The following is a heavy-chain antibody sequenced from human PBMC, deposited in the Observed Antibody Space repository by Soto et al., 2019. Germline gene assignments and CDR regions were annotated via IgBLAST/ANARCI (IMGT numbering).Heavy chain of an antibody. D-gene: IGHD3-22*01. Sequence: GGSLRLSCAASGFSFSDYYMSWIRQAPGKGLEWVSSISSSSSYIYYADSVKGRFTISRDNAKNSLYLQMNSLRAEDTAVYYCARESAYYPPTFDPWGQGTLVTVSS. CDR2: ISSSSSYI. CDR3: ARESAYYPPTFDP. CDR1: GFSFSDYY. J-gene: IGHJ5*02. V-gene: IGHV3-11*06.